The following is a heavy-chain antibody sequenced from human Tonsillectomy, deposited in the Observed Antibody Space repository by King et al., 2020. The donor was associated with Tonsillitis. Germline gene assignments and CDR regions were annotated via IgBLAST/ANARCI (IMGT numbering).Heavy chain of an antibody. CDR2: ISHDGSRT. CDR3: VCELLWTRGWRIDN. CDR1: GFTFSSYS. J-gene: IGHJ4*02. Sequence: VQLVESGGGVVQPGRSLRLSCAASGFTFSSYSMHWVRQAPGKGLEWVALISHDGSRTYYAESVKGRFTISRDNSNNTLYLQMTSLRTEDTVVYYCVCELLWTRGWRIDNWGQGTLVTVSS. D-gene: IGHD3/OR15-3a*01. V-gene: IGHV3-33*05.